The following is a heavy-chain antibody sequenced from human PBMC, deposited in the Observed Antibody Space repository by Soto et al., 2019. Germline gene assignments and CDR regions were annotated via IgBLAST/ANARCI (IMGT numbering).Heavy chain of an antibody. CDR2: IIPIFGTA. CDR1: GGTFSSYA. J-gene: IGHJ6*02. D-gene: IGHD2-2*01. Sequence: QVQLVQSGAEVKKPGSSVKVSCKASGGTFSSYAISWVRQAPGQGLEWMGGIIPIFGTANYAQKFQGRVTITADKTTSTAYMELSSLTSEDTAVYYCARSQDIVVVPAAGEEPYGMDVWGQGTTVTVSS. V-gene: IGHV1-69*06. CDR3: ARSQDIVVVPAAGEEPYGMDV.